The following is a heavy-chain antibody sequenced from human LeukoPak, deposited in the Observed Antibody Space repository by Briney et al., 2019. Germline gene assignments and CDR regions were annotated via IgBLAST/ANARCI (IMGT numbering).Heavy chain of an antibody. Sequence: GGSLRLSCAASGFTLRSYSMNWVRQAPGKGLGWVSSICSSSTYTYYIDSVKGRFTISRDNAKNSLYLQMDSLRAEDTAVYYCAREGKWFSTYYYYYMDVWGKGTTVTVSS. D-gene: IGHD3-22*01. CDR1: GFTLRSYS. CDR2: ICSSSTYT. V-gene: IGHV3-21*01. CDR3: AREGKWFSTYYYYYMDV. J-gene: IGHJ6*03.